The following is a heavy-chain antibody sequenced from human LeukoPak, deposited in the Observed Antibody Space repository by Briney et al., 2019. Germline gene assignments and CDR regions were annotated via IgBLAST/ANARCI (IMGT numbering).Heavy chain of an antibody. CDR1: GGSISSYY. D-gene: IGHD2-21*02. Sequence: SETLALTCTISGGSISSYYWSWIRQPPGKGLEWSGYIYYSGSTNYNPSLKSRVTISVDTSKSQFSLKLSSVTAADTAVYYCARQGRDGYIVDYWGQGTLVTVSS. CDR2: IYYSGST. J-gene: IGHJ4*02. CDR3: ARQGRDGYIVDY. V-gene: IGHV4-59*08.